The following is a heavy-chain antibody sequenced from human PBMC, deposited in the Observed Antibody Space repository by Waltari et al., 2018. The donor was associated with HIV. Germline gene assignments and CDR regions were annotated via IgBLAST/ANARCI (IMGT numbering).Heavy chain of an antibody. Sequence: EVQLVESGGGLVQAGGSLRLAWAASGLNFTSYGMNWVRQAPGKGLEWVSFISSSSSTIYYADSVKGRFTISRDNAKNSLYLQMNSLRAEDTAVYYCARETYYYDSSGPYFDYWGQGTLVTVSS. D-gene: IGHD3-22*01. CDR2: ISSSSSTI. CDR1: GLNFTSYG. J-gene: IGHJ4*02. CDR3: ARETYYYDSSGPYFDY. V-gene: IGHV3-48*01.